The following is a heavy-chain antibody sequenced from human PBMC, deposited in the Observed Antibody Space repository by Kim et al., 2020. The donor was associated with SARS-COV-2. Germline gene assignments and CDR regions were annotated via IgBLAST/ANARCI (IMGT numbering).Heavy chain of an antibody. D-gene: IGHD3-16*02. Sequence: SETLSLTCAVYGGSFSGYYWSWIRQPPGKGLEWIGEINHSGSTNYNPSLKSRVTISVDTSKNQFSLKLSSVTAADTAVYYCARPRYDYVWGSYRDAFDIWGQGTMVTVSS. V-gene: IGHV4-34*01. J-gene: IGHJ3*02. CDR2: INHSGST. CDR3: ARPRYDYVWGSYRDAFDI. CDR1: GGSFSGYY.